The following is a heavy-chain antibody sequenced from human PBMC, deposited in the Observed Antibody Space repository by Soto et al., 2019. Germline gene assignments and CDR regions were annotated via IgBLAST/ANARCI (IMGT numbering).Heavy chain of an antibody. CDR3: ARGRIAARPFYYYYYMDV. Sequence: PSETLSLTCAVYGGSFSGYYWSWIRQPPGKGLEWIGEINHSGSTNYNPPLKSRVTISVDTSKNQFSLKLSSVTAADTAVYYCARGRIAARPFYYYYYMDVWGKGTTVTVSS. J-gene: IGHJ6*03. V-gene: IGHV4-34*01. CDR1: GGSFSGYY. CDR2: INHSGST. D-gene: IGHD6-6*01.